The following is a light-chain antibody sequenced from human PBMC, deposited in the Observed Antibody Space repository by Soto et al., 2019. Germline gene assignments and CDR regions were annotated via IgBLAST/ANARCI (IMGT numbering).Light chain of an antibody. V-gene: IGLV2-14*03. CDR1: SNDVGGYNY. J-gene: IGLJ1*01. CDR3: SSYTGSSTYV. Sequence: QSALTQPASVSGSPGQSITISCTRTSNDVGGYNYVSWYQQHPGKAPKLMIYDVSNRPSGVSNRFSGSKSANTASLTISGLQTEDESDYYCSSYTGSSTYVFGTGTKLTVL. CDR2: DVS.